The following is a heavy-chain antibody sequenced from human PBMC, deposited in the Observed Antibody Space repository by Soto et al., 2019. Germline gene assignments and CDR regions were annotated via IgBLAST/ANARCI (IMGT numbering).Heavy chain of an antibody. CDR3: ARGTAGRVAFDI. J-gene: IGHJ3*02. Sequence: PSETLSLTCTVSGGSISSGGYYWSWIRQHPGKGLEWIGYIYYSGSTYYNPSLKSRVTISVDTSKNQFSLKLSSVTTADTAVYYCARGTAGRVAFDIWGQGTMVTVSS. CDR2: IYYSGST. V-gene: IGHV4-31*03. CDR1: GGSISSGGYY. D-gene: IGHD6-13*01.